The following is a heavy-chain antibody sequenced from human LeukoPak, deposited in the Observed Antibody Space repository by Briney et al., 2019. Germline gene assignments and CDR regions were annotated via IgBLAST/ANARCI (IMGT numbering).Heavy chain of an antibody. D-gene: IGHD6-19*01. CDR3: AKPSSVAVAGTWGIDY. CDR1: GFTFSSYG. J-gene: IGHJ4*02. V-gene: IGHV3-30*18. CDR2: ISYDGSNK. Sequence: HTGGSLRLSCAASGFTFSSYGMHWVRQAPGKGLEWVAVISYDGSNKYYADSVKGRFTISRDNSKNTLYLQMNSLRAEDTAVYYCAKPSSVAVAGTWGIDYWGQGTLVTVSS.